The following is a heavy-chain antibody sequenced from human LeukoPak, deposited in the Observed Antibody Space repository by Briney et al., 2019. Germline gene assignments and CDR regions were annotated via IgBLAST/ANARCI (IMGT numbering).Heavy chain of an antibody. D-gene: IGHD3-10*01. V-gene: IGHV3-74*01. CDR2: INSDGSST. CDR3: ARAYGSGLSYYYYYGMDV. Sequence: GGSLRLSCAASGLIFSNYWMHWVRQAPGKGLVWVSRINSDGSSTSYADSVKGRFTISRDNAKNTLYLQMNSLRAEDTAVYYCARAYGSGLSYYYYYGMDVWGQGTTVTVSS. CDR1: GLIFSNYW. J-gene: IGHJ6*02.